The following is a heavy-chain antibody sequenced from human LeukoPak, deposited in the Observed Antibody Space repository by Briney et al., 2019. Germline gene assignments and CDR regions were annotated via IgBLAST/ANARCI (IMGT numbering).Heavy chain of an antibody. CDR3: ARERGGITIFGVVISDAFDI. CDR2: IKQDGSEK. D-gene: IGHD3-3*01. V-gene: IGHV3-7*01. Sequence: GGSLRLSCAASGFTFSSYWMSWVRQAPGKGLEWVANIKQDGSEKYYVDSVKGRFTISRDNAKNSLYLQMNSLRAEDTAVYYCARERGGITIFGVVISDAFDIWGQGTMVTVSS. J-gene: IGHJ3*02. CDR1: GFTFSSYW.